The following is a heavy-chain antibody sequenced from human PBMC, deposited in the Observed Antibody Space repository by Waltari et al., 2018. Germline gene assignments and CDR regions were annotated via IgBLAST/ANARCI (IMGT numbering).Heavy chain of an antibody. Sequence: QVQLQQWGAGLLKPSETLSLTCAVYGGSFSGYYWSWIRQPPGKGLEWIGEINHSGSTNYNPSRKSRVTISVDTSKNQFSLKLSSVTAADTAVYYCARGPLLKYWGQGTLVTVSS. CDR2: INHSGST. CDR3: ARGPLLKY. CDR1: GGSFSGYY. J-gene: IGHJ4*02. V-gene: IGHV4-34*01.